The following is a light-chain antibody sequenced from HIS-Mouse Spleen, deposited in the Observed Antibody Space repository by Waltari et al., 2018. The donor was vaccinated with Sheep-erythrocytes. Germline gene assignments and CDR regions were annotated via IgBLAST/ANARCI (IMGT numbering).Light chain of an antibody. CDR2: DVS. J-gene: IGLJ1*01. CDR3: CSYAGSYNHV. Sequence: QSALTQPRSVSGSPGQSLTLSCPGSSSDVGGYNYVSWYQHHPGKPPKLMIYDVSKRPSGVPDRFSGSKSGNTASLTISGLQAEDEADYYCCSYAGSYNHVFATGTKVTVL. CDR1: SSDVGGYNY. V-gene: IGLV2-11*01.